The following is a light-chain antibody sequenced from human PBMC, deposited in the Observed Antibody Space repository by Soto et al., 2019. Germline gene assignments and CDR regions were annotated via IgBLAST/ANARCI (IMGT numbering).Light chain of an antibody. CDR3: QQYRNWPGT. CDR2: GAS. V-gene: IGKV3-15*01. Sequence: DIVMTQSPATLSASPGERATLSCRASQSLSSNLAWYQQKLGQAPRLLIYGASTRATGISDRFSGSGSGTEFTLTISSLQSEDFAIYYCQQYRNWPGTFGQGTKVDIK. J-gene: IGKJ1*01. CDR1: QSLSSN.